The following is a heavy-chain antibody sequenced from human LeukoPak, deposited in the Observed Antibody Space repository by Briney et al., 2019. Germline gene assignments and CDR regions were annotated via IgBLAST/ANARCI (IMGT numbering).Heavy chain of an antibody. CDR1: GGSINRYY. J-gene: IGHJ4*02. V-gene: IGHV4-59*08. CDR2: IYYSGST. Sequence: SETLSLTCTVSGGSINRYYWSRIRQPPGKGLEWIGNIYYSGSTNYDPSVKSRVTISVDTSKNQFSLKLSSVTAADTAVYYCARHLGANFDYWGQGTLVTVSS. D-gene: IGHD1-26*01. CDR3: ARHLGANFDY.